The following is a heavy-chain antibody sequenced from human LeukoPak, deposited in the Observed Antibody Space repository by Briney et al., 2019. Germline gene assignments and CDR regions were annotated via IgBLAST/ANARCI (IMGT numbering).Heavy chain of an antibody. D-gene: IGHD4-17*01. CDR1: GGTFHNSA. J-gene: IGHJ5*02. CDR3: SRNFHGDYGSGWFDP. CDR2: IIPLFGTA. V-gene: IGHV1-69*05. Sequence: SVKVSCKTSGGTFHNSASSWVRQAPGQELEWLGVIIPLFGTAGYARKFQGRVINTKHESTKKVYLALTSLTADDTAVYYCSRNFHGDYGSGWFDPWGQGTLVSVSS.